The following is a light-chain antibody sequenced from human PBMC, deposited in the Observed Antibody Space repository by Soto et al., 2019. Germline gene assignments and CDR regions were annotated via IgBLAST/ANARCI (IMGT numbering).Light chain of an antibody. CDR1: QSVSSN. CDR3: QQYNNWPPWT. CDR2: GAS. V-gene: IGKV3-15*01. Sequence: EVVMTQSPATLSVSPGERATLSCRASQSVSSNLAGYQQKPGQAPRLLIYGASTRATGIPARFSGSGSGTEFNLTISRLQSEAFAVYYCQQYNNWPPWTFGQGTKVEIK. J-gene: IGKJ1*01.